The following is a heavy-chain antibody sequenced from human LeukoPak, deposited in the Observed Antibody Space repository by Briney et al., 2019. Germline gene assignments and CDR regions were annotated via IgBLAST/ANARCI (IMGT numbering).Heavy chain of an antibody. CDR3: ARAPSLTHFDY. Sequence: SETLSLTCTVSGYSISSGYYWGWIRQPPGKGLECIGNIYHSGSTYYNPSLKSRVTISVDTSKNQFSLKLSSVTAADTAVYYCARAPSLTHFDYWGQGSLATVSS. CDR2: IYHSGST. J-gene: IGHJ4*02. CDR1: GYSISSGYY. V-gene: IGHV4-38-2*02. D-gene: IGHD1-14*01.